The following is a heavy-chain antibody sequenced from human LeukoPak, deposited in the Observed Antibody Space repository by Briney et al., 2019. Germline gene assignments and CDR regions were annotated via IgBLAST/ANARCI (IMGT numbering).Heavy chain of an antibody. CDR1: GDGFTTYW. CDR2: IYPGDSET. D-gene: IGHD2-2*01. Sequence: GESLKISCKASGDGFTTYWIGWVRQMSGKGLEWVGIIYPGDSETRYSPSFQGRVTISVDKSITTAYLQWSSLKTSDTARYYCATAPLYCSSASCPTTDWGQGTLVTVSS. J-gene: IGHJ4*02. CDR3: ATAPLYCSSASCPTTD. V-gene: IGHV5-51*01.